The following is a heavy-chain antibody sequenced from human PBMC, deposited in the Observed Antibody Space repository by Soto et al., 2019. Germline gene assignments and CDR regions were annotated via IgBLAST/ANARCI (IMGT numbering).Heavy chain of an antibody. J-gene: IGHJ3*01. Sequence: QVQLVESGGGVVQPGRSLRLSCAASGFSFSSYGMHWFRQAPGKVLEWVAVISYDGSNKYYADSVKGRFTISRDNCKNTLYLQMNSLRAEDTAVYYCAKGNSAVAGTFHRPWGQGTMVTVSS. CDR2: ISYDGSNK. CDR1: GFSFSSYG. CDR3: AKGNSAVAGTFHRP. V-gene: IGHV3-30*18. D-gene: IGHD6-19*01.